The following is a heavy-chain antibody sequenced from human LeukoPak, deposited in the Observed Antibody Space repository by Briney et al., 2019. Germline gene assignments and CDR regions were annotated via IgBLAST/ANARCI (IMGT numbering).Heavy chain of an antibody. J-gene: IGHJ6*02. CDR2: ISRTGTDT. Sequence: QSGGSLRLSCAASGFMFTNCVMTWVRRAPGKGLEWVSGISRTGTDTYYGDSVKGRFTISRDNSKNTLYLQMTSLRAEDTAVYYYAKGDFDFWTGYPDYYYNGLNVWGQGTTVTVSS. CDR1: GFMFTNCV. V-gene: IGHV3-23*01. D-gene: IGHD3/OR15-3a*01. CDR3: AKGDFDFWTGYPDYYYNGLNV.